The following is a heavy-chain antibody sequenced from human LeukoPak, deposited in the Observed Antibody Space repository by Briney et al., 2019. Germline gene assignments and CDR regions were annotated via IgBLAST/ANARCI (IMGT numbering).Heavy chain of an antibody. Sequence: SQTLSLTCTVSGGSISSGDYYWSWIRQPPGKGLEWIGYIYYSGSTYHNPSLKSRVTISVDTSKNQFSLKLSSVTAADTAVYYCARAVSPPYYYGSGSYLDYWGQGTLVTVFS. J-gene: IGHJ4*02. CDR2: IYYSGST. CDR3: ARAVSPPYYYGSGSYLDY. CDR1: GGSISSGDYY. D-gene: IGHD3-10*01. V-gene: IGHV4-30-4*01.